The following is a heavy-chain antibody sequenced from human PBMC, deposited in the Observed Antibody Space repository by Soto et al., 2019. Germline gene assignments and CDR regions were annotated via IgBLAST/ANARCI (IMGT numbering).Heavy chain of an antibody. CDR1: GGSISSSSYY. J-gene: IGHJ5*02. CDR3: ARHRARNWFDP. V-gene: IGHV4-39*01. D-gene: IGHD6-6*01. Sequence: PSETLSLTCIVSGGSISSSSYYWGWIRQPPGKGLEWIGSIYYSGSTYYNPSLKSRVTISVDTSKNQFSLKLSSVTAADTAVFYWARHRARNWFDPWGQGTLVTVTS. CDR2: IYYSGST.